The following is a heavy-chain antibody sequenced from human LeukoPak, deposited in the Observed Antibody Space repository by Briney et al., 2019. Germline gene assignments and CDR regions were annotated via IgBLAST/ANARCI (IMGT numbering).Heavy chain of an antibody. CDR3: ARRNNWGSGRGYYYYYMDV. CDR1: GGSISSTSYY. D-gene: IGHD7-27*01. V-gene: IGHV4-39*01. CDR2: FYYTGDT. Sequence: SETLSLTCTVSGGSISSTSYYWGWIRQPPGKGLEWIGSFYYTGDTYYNPSLKSRVTISVDTSKNQFSLKLNYVTAADTAVYYCARRNNWGSGRGYYYYYMDVWGKGTTVTVSS. J-gene: IGHJ6*03.